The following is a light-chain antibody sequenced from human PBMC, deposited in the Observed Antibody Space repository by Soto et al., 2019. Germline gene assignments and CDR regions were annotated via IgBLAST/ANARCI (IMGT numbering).Light chain of an antibody. V-gene: IGKV3-20*01. J-gene: IGKJ1*01. CDR3: QQYGSSAWT. CDR1: QSLSSNY. Sequence: EIVLTQSPGTLSLSPGDTATLSCRASQSLSSNYLAWYQQKPGQAPRLLIYAASSRATGIPDRFSGSVSGTDFTLTISRLEPEDFAVYYCQQYGSSAWTFGQGTKVEI. CDR2: AAS.